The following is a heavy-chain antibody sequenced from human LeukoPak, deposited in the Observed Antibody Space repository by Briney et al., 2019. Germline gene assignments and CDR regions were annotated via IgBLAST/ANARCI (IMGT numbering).Heavy chain of an antibody. V-gene: IGHV3-30*02. CDR1: GFTFSSYG. J-gene: IGHJ4*02. CDR3: AKDSLTDIDY. Sequence: GGSLRLSCTASGFTFSSYGMYWVRQAPGKGLEWVAFIRHDGTIKYYADSVKGRFTISRDNSENTLYLQLNSLRAEDTAVYYCAKDSLTDIDYWGQGTLVTVSS. CDR2: IRHDGTIK. D-gene: IGHD3-9*01.